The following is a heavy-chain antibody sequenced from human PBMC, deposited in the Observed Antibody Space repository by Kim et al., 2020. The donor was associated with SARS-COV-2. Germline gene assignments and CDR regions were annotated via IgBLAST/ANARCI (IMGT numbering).Heavy chain of an antibody. D-gene: IGHD7-27*01. V-gene: IGHV3-23*01. Sequence: TYYADSVKGRFTISRDNSKNTLYLQMNSLRAEDTAVYYCAKEALTGSFDYWGQGTLVTVSS. CDR3: AKEALTGSFDY. CDR2: T. J-gene: IGHJ4*02.